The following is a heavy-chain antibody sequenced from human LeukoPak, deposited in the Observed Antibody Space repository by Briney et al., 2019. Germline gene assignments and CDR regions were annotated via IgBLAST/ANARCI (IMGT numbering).Heavy chain of an antibody. V-gene: IGHV4-38-2*01. CDR1: GYSISNGYY. Sequence: SETLSLTCGVSGYSISNGYYWTWIRQPPGKGLEWIWSIYRSGSTNYNPSLKSRVTISVDTSKNQFSLKLTSVTAADTAVYYCARRLVVVPAAIRGDAFDIWGQGTMVTVSS. D-gene: IGHD2-2*02. CDR3: ARRLVVVPAAIRGDAFDI. CDR2: IYRSGST. J-gene: IGHJ3*02.